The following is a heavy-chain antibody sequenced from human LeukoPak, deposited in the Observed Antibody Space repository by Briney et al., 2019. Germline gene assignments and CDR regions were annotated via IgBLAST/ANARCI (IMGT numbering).Heavy chain of an antibody. D-gene: IGHD3-10*01. CDR2: ISGSGGST. CDR1: GFTFRSYA. V-gene: IGHV3-23*01. Sequence: GGSLRLSCAASGFTFRSYAMSWVRQAPGKGLEWVSAISGSGGSTYYADSVKGRFTISRDNSKNTLYLQMNSLRAEDTAVYYCAGLLWFGELPYYYGMDVWGQGTTVTVSS. J-gene: IGHJ6*02. CDR3: AGLLWFGELPYYYGMDV.